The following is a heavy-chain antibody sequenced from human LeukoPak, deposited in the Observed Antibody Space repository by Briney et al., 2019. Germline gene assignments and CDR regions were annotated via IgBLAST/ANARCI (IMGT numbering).Heavy chain of an antibody. V-gene: IGHV1-18*01. D-gene: IGHD3-3*01. CDR1: GYTFTSYG. CDR3: AREVLSHLRFLEWYEYFQH. Sequence: ASVKVSXKASGYTFTSYGISWVRQAPGQGLEWMGWISAYNGNTNYAQKLQGRVTMTTDTSTSTAYMELRSLRSDDTAVYYCAREVLSHLRFLEWYEYFQHWGQGTLVTVSS. J-gene: IGHJ1*01. CDR2: ISAYNGNT.